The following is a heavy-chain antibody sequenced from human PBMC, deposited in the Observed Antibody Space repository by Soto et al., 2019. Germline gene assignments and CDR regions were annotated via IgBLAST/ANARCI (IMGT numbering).Heavy chain of an antibody. CDR2: INPSGGST. CDR3: ARVPYYYDSSGYHRAFDI. Sequence: ASVKVSCKASGYTFTIYYMHCVRQSRVQWLEWMGIINPSGGSTSYAQKFQGRVTMTRDTSTSTVYMELSSLRSEDTAVYYCARVPYYYDSSGYHRAFDIWGQGTMVTVSS. CDR1: GYTFTIYY. J-gene: IGHJ3*02. D-gene: IGHD3-22*01. V-gene: IGHV1-46*01.